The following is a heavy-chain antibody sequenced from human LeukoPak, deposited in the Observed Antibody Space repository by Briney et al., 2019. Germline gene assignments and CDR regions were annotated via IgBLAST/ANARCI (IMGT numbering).Heavy chain of an antibody. Sequence: GGSLRLSCAASGFTFSRLWMSWVRQAPGQGLEGGATLKQDENEPYHVASVKGRFTISRDNAKSSMHLQMNSLRAEDTAVFYCARMDYYPSGTYTYPNFDYWGQGTLVTVSS. V-gene: IGHV3-7*03. J-gene: IGHJ4*02. CDR3: ARMDYYPSGTYTYPNFDY. CDR2: LKQDENEP. CDR1: GFTFSRLW. D-gene: IGHD3-10*01.